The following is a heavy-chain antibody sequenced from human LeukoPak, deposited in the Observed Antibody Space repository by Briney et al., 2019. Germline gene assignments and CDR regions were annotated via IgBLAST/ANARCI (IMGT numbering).Heavy chain of an antibody. D-gene: IGHD3-22*01. CDR3: ARAYSPITVIVVERSQTKDAFDI. Sequence: PGGSLRLSCAASGFTFSSYSMNWVRQAPGKGLEWVSSISSSSSYIYYADSVKGRFTISRDNAKNSLYLQMNSLRAEDTAVYYCARAYSPITVIVVERSQTKDAFDIWGQGTMVTVSS. J-gene: IGHJ3*02. V-gene: IGHV3-21*01. CDR2: ISSSSSYI. CDR1: GFTFSSYS.